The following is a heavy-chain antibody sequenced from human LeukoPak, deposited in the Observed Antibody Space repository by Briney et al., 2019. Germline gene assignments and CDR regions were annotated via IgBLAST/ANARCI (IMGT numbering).Heavy chain of an antibody. CDR3: ARHRGSSTPSDAFDI. CDR2: IYPGDSKT. V-gene: IGHV5-51*01. Sequence: GESLKVSCKGSGYSFTSYWIGWVRQMPGKGLEWMGIIYPGDSKTRYSPSFEGQVIISADKSINTAFLQWSSLKASDTAMYYCARHRGSSTPSDAFDIWGQGTTVTVSS. CDR1: GYSFTSYW. J-gene: IGHJ3*02. D-gene: IGHD6-13*01.